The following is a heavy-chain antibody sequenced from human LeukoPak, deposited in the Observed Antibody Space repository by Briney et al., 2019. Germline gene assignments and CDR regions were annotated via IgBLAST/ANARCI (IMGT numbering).Heavy chain of an antibody. Sequence: PGGSLRLSCAASGFTFSIYAMRWVRQAPGRGLEWVSALSGGGGNTYYADSVKGRFTISRDNSKNTLYLHMNSLRADDTAVYYCAKYTPANYYGSGSIFDYWGQGTLVTVSS. D-gene: IGHD3-10*01. CDR3: AKYTPANYYGSGSIFDY. J-gene: IGHJ4*02. V-gene: IGHV3-23*01. CDR2: LSGGGGNT. CDR1: GFTFSIYA.